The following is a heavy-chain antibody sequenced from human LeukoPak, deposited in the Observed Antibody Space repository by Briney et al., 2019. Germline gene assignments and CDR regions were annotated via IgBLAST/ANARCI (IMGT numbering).Heavy chain of an antibody. CDR3: ARSSLSITIFGVVIIPFDY. V-gene: IGHV4-59*12. CDR1: GGSISSYY. Sequence: SETLSLTCTVSGGSISSYYWTWIRQPPGKGLEWIGYISYSGSTNYNPSLKSRVTMSVDTSKNQFSLKLSSVAAADTAVYYCARSSLSITIFGVVIIPFDYWGQGTLVTVSS. D-gene: IGHD3-3*01. CDR2: ISYSGST. J-gene: IGHJ4*02.